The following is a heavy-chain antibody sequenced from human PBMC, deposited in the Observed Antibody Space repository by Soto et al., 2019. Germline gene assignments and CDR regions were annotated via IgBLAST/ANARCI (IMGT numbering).Heavy chain of an antibody. V-gene: IGHV3-66*01. CDR3: ARSARTPTSSGEIKLRYFDWLSYQTIEPPYYYYYYYMDV. J-gene: IGHJ6*03. D-gene: IGHD3-9*01. Sequence: GGSLRLSCAASGFTVSSNYMSWVRQAPGKGLEWVSVIYSGGSTYYADSVKGRFTISRDNSKNTLYLQMNSLRAEDRAVYYCARSARTPTSSGEIKLRYFDWLSYQTIEPPYYYYYYYMDVWGKGTTVTVSS. CDR1: GFTVSSNY. CDR2: IYSGGST.